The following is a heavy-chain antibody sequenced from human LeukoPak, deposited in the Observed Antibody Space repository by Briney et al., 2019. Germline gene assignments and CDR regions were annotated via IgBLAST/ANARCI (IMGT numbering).Heavy chain of an antibody. D-gene: IGHD2-8*01. V-gene: IGHV3-53*05. CDR2: IYSGGKT. Sequence: GGSLRLSCATSGFTVSSNYMSWVRQAPGKGLEWVSVIYSGGKTNYADSVKGRFTISRDNSKNTLYLQMNSLRDEDSAAYYCARVYLERLTAGYFDHWGQGTWVTVSP. CDR3: ARVYLERLTAGYFDH. CDR1: GFTVSSNY. J-gene: IGHJ4*02.